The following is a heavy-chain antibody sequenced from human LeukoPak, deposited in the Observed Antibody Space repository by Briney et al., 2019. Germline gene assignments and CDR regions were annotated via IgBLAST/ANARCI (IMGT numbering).Heavy chain of an antibody. Sequence: PSETLSLTCTVSGDSVSSGSHYWSWMRQPPGKGLECIGYISNSGSTNHNPSLKSRVTISVDTSKNQLSLSLNSVTAADTAVYYCARSYYDFWSGSYYYYMDVWGKGTTVTVSS. J-gene: IGHJ6*03. D-gene: IGHD3-3*01. V-gene: IGHV4-61*01. CDR3: ARSYYDFWSGSYYYYMDV. CDR2: ISNSGST. CDR1: GDSVSSGSHY.